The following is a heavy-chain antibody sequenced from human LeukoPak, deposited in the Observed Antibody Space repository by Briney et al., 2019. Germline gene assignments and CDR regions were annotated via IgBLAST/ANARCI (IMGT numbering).Heavy chain of an antibody. J-gene: IGHJ6*02. V-gene: IGHV3-23*01. CDR2: ISGSGGST. Sequence: GGSLRLSCAASGFTFSSYAMSWVRQAPGKGLEWVSAISGSGGSTYYADSVKGRFTISRDNSKNTLYLQMNSLRAEDTAVYYCAKDLSGPRGYYYYGMDVWGQGITVTVSS. CDR1: GFTFSSYA. CDR3: AKDLSGPRGYYYYGMDV. D-gene: IGHD3-10*01.